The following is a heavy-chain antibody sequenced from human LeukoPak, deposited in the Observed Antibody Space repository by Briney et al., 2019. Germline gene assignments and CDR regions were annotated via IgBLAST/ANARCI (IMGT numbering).Heavy chain of an antibody. CDR1: GFTFSRYS. Sequence: GGSLRLSCAASGFTFSRYSMNWVRQAPGKGLEWVSSISISSNYIYYADSVKGRFTISRDNAKNSLYLQVNSLRAEDTAVYYCARDWVVAAGGYFDYWGQGTLVTVSS. CDR2: ISISSNYI. D-gene: IGHD2-15*01. V-gene: IGHV3-21*01. J-gene: IGHJ4*02. CDR3: ARDWVVAAGGYFDY.